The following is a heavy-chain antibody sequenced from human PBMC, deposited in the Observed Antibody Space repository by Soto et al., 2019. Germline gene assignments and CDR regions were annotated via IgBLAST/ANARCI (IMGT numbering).Heavy chain of an antibody. D-gene: IGHD6-13*01. Sequence: GGSLRLSCAASGFTFDDYAMHWVRQAPGKGLEWVSGISWNSGSIGYADSVKGRFTISRDNAKNSLYLQMNSLRAEDTALYYCAKIPPGHDSSSWSAVTGNDAFDIWGQGTMVTVSS. CDR3: AKIPPGHDSSSWSAVTGNDAFDI. V-gene: IGHV3-9*01. CDR2: ISWNSGSI. J-gene: IGHJ3*02. CDR1: GFTFDDYA.